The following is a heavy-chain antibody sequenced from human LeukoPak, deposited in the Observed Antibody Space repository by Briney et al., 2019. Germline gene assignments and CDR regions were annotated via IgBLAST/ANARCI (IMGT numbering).Heavy chain of an antibody. CDR2: IWYDGSNK. CDR3: ARGPHIVVVTAPDY. Sequence: PGGSLRLSCAASGFTFSSYGMHWVRQAPGKGLEWVAIIWYDGSNKYYADSVKGRFTISRDNSKNTVYLQMNSLRAEDTAVYYCARGPHIVVVTAPDYWGQGTLVTVSS. CDR1: GFTFSSYG. V-gene: IGHV3-33*01. D-gene: IGHD2-21*02. J-gene: IGHJ4*02.